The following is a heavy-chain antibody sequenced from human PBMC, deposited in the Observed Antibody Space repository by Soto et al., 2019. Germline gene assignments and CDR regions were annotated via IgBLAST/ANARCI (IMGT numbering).Heavy chain of an antibody. CDR1: GFTFSSYA. CDR2: ISYDGSSK. V-gene: IGHV3-30-3*01. J-gene: IGHJ4*02. CDR3: AKGLGYSYGYPNFDY. D-gene: IGHD5-18*01. Sequence: GGSLRLSCAASGFTFSSYAMHWVRQAPGKGLEWVAVISYDGSSKYYADSVKGRFTISRDNSKNTLYLQMNSLRVEDTAVYYCAKGLGYSYGYPNFDYWGQGTLVTVSS.